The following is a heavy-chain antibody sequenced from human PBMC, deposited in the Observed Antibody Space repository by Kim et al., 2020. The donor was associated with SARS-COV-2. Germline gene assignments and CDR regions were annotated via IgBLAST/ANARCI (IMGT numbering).Heavy chain of an antibody. CDR3: ARGSAVAQNLFDY. Sequence: TPSIKSRATIAVDTSKNQFSLKPSSVTAADTAVYYCARGSAVAQNLFDYWGQGTLVTVSS. V-gene: IGHV4-34*04. D-gene: IGHD6-19*01. J-gene: IGHJ4*02.